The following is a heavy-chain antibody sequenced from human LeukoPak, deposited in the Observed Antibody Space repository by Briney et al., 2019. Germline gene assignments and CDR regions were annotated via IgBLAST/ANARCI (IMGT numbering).Heavy chain of an antibody. CDR1: GGSFSGYY. CDR3: VRARIRYFDWLSNFEY. Sequence: PSETLSLTCAVYGGSFSGYYWSWIRQPPGKGLEWIGEINHSGSTNYNPSLKSRVTISVDTSKNQFSLKLSSVTAADTAVYYCVRARIRYFDWLSNFEYWGGGTLVTVSS. D-gene: IGHD3-9*01. J-gene: IGHJ4*02. CDR2: INHSGST. V-gene: IGHV4-34*01.